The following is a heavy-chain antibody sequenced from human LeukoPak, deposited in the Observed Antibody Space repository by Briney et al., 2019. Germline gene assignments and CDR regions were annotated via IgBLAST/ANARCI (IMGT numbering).Heavy chain of an antibody. Sequence: GASVKVSCKTSGFTFTSNGFSWVRQAPGQGLEWMGWVNAYNGKTNYPQKFQDRVTMTTDSATSTVYLELRNLRSDDSAVYYCARDSHDYCDYWGQGTLVIVSS. J-gene: IGHJ4*02. CDR1: GFTFTSNG. CDR2: VNAYNGKT. CDR3: ARDSHDYCDY. V-gene: IGHV1-18*01.